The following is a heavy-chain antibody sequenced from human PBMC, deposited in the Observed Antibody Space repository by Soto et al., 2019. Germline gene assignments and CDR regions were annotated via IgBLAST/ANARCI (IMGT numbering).Heavy chain of an antibody. J-gene: IGHJ4*02. CDR1: GFTFSSYW. CDR3: ARDIMWRRIDSSGYYPGRPLDY. CDR2: IKQDGSEK. V-gene: IGHV3-7*05. Sequence: GGSLRLSCAASGFTFSSYWMSWVRQAPGKGLEWVANIKQDGSEKYYVDSVKGRFTISRDNAKNSLYLQMNSLRAEDTAVYYCARDIMWRRIDSSGYYPGRPLDYWGQGTLVTVSS. D-gene: IGHD3-22*01.